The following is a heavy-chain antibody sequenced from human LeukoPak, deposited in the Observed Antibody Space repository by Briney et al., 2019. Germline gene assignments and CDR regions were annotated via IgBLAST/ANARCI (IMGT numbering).Heavy chain of an antibody. Sequence: ASVKVSCKASGYTFTSYAMHWVRQAPGQGLEWMGIINPSGGSTSYAQKFKGRVTMTRDTSTSTVHMELSSLRSEDTAVYYCARVGIAARYYFDYWGQGTLVIVSS. CDR3: ARVGIAARYYFDY. V-gene: IGHV1-46*01. CDR2: INPSGGST. D-gene: IGHD6-6*01. J-gene: IGHJ4*02. CDR1: GYTFTSYA.